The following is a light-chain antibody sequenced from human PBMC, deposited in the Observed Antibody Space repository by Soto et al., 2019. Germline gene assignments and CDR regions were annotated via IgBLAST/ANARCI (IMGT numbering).Light chain of an antibody. J-gene: IGKJ2*01. CDR1: QSVSSNY. CDR3: QHYGGSPYT. Sequence: EIVLTQSPGTLSLSPGERATLSCRASQSVSSNYLGWYQQKPGQAPRLLIYGASSRATGIPDRFSGSGSGTDFTLTISRLEPEDFAVYFCQHYGGSPYTFGQGTQLDIK. V-gene: IGKV3-20*01. CDR2: GAS.